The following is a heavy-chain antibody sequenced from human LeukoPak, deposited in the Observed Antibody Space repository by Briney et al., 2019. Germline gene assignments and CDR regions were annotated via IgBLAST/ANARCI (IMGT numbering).Heavy chain of an antibody. V-gene: IGHV4-61*02. Sequence: SETLSLTCTVSGGSISSGSYYWSWIRQPAGKGLEWIGRIYTSGSTNYNPSLKSRVTISVDTSKSQFSLKLSSVTAADTAVYYCARLVNGDYVDYWGQGTLVTVSS. J-gene: IGHJ4*02. CDR1: GGSISSGSYY. CDR2: IYTSGST. CDR3: ARLVNGDYVDY. D-gene: IGHD4-17*01.